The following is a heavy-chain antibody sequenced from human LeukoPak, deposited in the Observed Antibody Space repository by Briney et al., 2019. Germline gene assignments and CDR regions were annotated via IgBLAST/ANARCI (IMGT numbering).Heavy chain of an antibody. V-gene: IGHV1-18*01. Sequence: ASVTVSCKASGYTFTSYGISWVRQAPGQGLEWMGWISAYNGNTNYAQKLQGRVTMTTDTSTSTAYMELGSLRSDDTAVYYCARVPPTHYYDSSGIAHYYYVMDVWGQGTTVTVSS. CDR1: GYTFTSYG. D-gene: IGHD3-22*01. CDR2: ISAYNGNT. J-gene: IGHJ6*02. CDR3: ARVPPTHYYDSSGIAHYYYVMDV.